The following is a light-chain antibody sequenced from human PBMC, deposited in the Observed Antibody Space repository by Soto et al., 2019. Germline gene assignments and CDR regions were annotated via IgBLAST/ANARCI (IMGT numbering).Light chain of an antibody. CDR3: HQRSNWPLT. V-gene: IGKV3-11*01. Sequence: EVVLTQSPATLSLSPGGSATLSCRASLSVSTYLAWYQQKPGQALRLLISDVSKRAAGVPARFSGSGSGTDFTLYISSLEPEDVAVYYCHQRSNWPLTFGGGTKLEI. CDR1: LSVSTY. CDR2: DVS. J-gene: IGKJ4*01.